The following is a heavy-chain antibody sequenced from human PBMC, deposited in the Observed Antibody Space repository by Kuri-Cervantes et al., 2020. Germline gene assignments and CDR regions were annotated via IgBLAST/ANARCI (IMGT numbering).Heavy chain of an antibody. J-gene: IGHJ5*02. V-gene: IGHV1-2*02. CDR1: GYTFTGYY. CDR3: ARLALAVAGANWFNP. D-gene: IGHD6-19*01. CDR2: INPNSGGT. Sequence: ASVKVSCKASGYTFTGYYMHWVRQAPGQGLEWMGWINPNSGGTNYAQKFQGRVTMTRNTSISTAYMELSSLRSEDTAVYYCARLALAVAGANWFNPWGQGTLVTVSS.